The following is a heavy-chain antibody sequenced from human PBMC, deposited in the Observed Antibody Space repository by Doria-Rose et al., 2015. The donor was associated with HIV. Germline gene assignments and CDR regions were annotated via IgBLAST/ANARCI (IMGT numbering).Heavy chain of an antibody. CDR1: GVSLSSPGMG. CDR3: ARIKSSRWYHKYYFDF. CDR2: IFSDDER. V-gene: IGHV2-26*01. Sequence: ESGPVLVKPTETLTLTCTVSGVSLSSPGMGVSWIRQPPGKALEWLANIFSDDERSYKTSLKSRLTISRGTSKSQVVLTMTDMDRVDTATYYCARIKSSRWYHKYYFDFWGQGTLGIVSA. D-gene: IGHD6-13*01. J-gene: IGHJ4*02.